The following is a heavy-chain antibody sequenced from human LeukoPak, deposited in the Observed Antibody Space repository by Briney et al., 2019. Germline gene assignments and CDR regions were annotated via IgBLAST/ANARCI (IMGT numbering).Heavy chain of an antibody. CDR1: GFTFDDYG. J-gene: IGHJ6*03. Sequence: GGSLRLSCAASGFTFDDYGLSWVRQAPGKGLEWVSGINWNGGSTGYADSVKGRFTISRDNAKNSLYLQMNSLRAEDTAVYYCAREDHGGSCYYCYYYYMDVWGKGTTVTVSS. CDR3: AREDHGGSCYYCYYYYMDV. V-gene: IGHV3-20*04. D-gene: IGHD2-15*01. CDR2: INWNGGST.